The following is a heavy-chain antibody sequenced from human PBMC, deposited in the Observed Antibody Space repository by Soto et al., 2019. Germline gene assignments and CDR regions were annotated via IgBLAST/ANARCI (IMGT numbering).Heavy chain of an antibody. CDR2: ISAYNGNT. Sequence: GSSVRVSCRASGYTFTCYGISWVRQAPGQGLEWMGWISAYNGNTNYAQKLQGRVTMTTDTSTSTAYMGLRRLRSDDTAVYYCARDPEAAGSYYYYGMDVWGQGTTVTVS. CDR3: ARDPEAAGSYYYYGMDV. J-gene: IGHJ6*02. V-gene: IGHV1-18*01. CDR1: GYTFTCYG. D-gene: IGHD6-13*01.